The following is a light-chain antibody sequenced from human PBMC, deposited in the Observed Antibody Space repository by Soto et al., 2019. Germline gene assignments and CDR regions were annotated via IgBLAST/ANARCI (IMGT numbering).Light chain of an antibody. CDR1: QSVSSIY. V-gene: IGKV3-20*01. CDR2: GTS. J-gene: IGKJ1*01. CDR3: QQYSSTPRR. Sequence: EIVLTQSPGTLSLSPGERATLSCRASQSVSSIYLAWYQQKPGQAPRLLIYGTSSRATGIPDRFSGSGSGTDFTLTISRLEPEDFAVYYCQQYSSTPRRFGQGTKVEIK.